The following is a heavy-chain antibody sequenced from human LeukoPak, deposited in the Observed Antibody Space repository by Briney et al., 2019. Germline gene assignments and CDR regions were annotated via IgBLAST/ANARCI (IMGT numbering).Heavy chain of an antibody. V-gene: IGHV4-59*01. D-gene: IGHD2-15*01. CDR3: ARGDCSGGSCYDFDY. Sequence: SETLSITCTVSGGSISSYYWSWIRQPPGKGLEWIGYIYYSGSTNYNPSLKSRVTISVDTSKNQFSPKLSSVTAADTAVYYCARGDCSGGSCYDFDYWGQGTLVTVSS. J-gene: IGHJ4*02. CDR2: IYYSGST. CDR1: GGSISSYY.